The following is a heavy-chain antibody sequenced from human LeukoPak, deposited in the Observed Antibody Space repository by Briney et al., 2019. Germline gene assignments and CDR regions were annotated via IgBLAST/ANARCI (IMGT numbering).Heavy chain of an antibody. CDR2: IDGSGDTI. V-gene: IGHV3-48*02. CDR3: SRRFDC. J-gene: IGHJ4*02. Sequence: GESLRLSCAASGFTFSDYSMDWVRQAPGKGLEWVSYIDGSGDTIYYADSVKGRFTISRDNAKNSLDLQMNSLRDEDTAVYYCSRRFDCWGQGTLVTVSS. CDR1: GFTFSDYS.